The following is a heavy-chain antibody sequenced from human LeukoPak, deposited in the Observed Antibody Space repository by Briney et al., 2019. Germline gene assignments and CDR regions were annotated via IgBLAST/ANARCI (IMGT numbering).Heavy chain of an antibody. V-gene: IGHV4-59*08. CDR1: GGSISSYY. J-gene: IGHJ5*02. CDR3: ARHSGRTAQFDP. CDR2: IYYSGSA. Sequence: TSVTLSLTCTVSGGSISSYYWSWIRQPPGKGLEWIGYIYYSGSANYNPSLKSRVTISVDTSKNQFSLKLSPVTAADTAVYYCARHSGRTAQFDPWGQGTLVTVSS. D-gene: IGHD2-21*02.